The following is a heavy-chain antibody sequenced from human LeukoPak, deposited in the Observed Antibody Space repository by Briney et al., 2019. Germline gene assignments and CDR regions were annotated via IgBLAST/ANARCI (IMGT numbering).Heavy chain of an antibody. J-gene: IGHJ4*02. CDR3: ARGPTTVTTHFDY. V-gene: IGHV4-34*01. CDR1: GGSFSGYY. D-gene: IGHD4-17*01. Sequence: SETLSLTCAVYGGSFSGYYWSWIRQPPGKGLEWIGEINHSGSTNYNPSLKSRVTISVDTSKNQFSLKPSSVTAADTAVYYCARGPTTVTTHFDYWGQGTLVTVSS. CDR2: INHSGST.